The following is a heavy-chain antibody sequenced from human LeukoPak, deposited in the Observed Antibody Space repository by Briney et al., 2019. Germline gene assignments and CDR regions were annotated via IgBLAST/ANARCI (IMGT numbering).Heavy chain of an antibody. J-gene: IGHJ5*02. Sequence: GGSLRLSCAASGFTFSSYWMSWVRQAPGKGLEWVANIKQDGSEKYYVDSVKGRFTTSRDNAKNSLYLQMNSLRAEDTAVYYCGRSIAPTSWCHWFDPWGQGTLVTVSS. CDR2: IKQDGSEK. CDR1: GFTFSSYW. V-gene: IGHV3-7*01. CDR3: GRSIAPTSWCHWFDP. D-gene: IGHD6-6*01.